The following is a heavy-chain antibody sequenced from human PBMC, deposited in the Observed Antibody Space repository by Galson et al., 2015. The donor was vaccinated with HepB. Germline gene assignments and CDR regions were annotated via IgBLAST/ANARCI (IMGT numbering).Heavy chain of an antibody. J-gene: IGHJ4*02. CDR1: GFTFSNYA. CDR3: ASPGGYYDSSRKVVY. V-gene: IGHV4-34*01. D-gene: IGHD3-22*01. CDR2: INHSGST. Sequence: LRLSCAASGFTFSNYAMNWVRQAPGKGLEWIGEINHSGSTNYNPSLKSRVTISVDTSKNQFSLKLSSVTAADTAVYYCASPGGYYDSSRKVVYWGQGTLVTVSS.